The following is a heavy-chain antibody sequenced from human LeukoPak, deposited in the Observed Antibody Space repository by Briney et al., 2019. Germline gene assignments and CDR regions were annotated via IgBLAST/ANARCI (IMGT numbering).Heavy chain of an antibody. J-gene: IGHJ4*02. CDR3: ARDHIVVVTAIDH. CDR1: GFTFSSYA. CDR2: ISGSGGST. V-gene: IGHV3-23*01. D-gene: IGHD2-21*02. Sequence: GGSLRLSCAAPGFTFSSYAMSWVRQAPGKGLGWVSAISGSGGSTYYADSVKGRFTISRDNSKNTLYLQMNSLRAEDTAVYYCARDHIVVVTAIDHWGQGTLVTVSS.